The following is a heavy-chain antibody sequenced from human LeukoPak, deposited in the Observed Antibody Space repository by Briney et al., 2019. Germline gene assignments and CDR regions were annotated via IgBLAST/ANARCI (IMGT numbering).Heavy chain of an antibody. CDR3: ARGGAYSSGWPGTFDI. V-gene: IGHV3-53*01. D-gene: IGHD6-19*01. Sequence: GGSLRLSCAASGLTVSSNFMNWVRQAPGKGLEGVSIIYSGGSTSYADSVKGRFTIFRDNSKNTLYLQMNSLRAEDTAVYYCARGGAYSSGWPGTFDIWGQGTMVTVSS. CDR1: GLTVSSNF. J-gene: IGHJ3*02. CDR2: IYSGGST.